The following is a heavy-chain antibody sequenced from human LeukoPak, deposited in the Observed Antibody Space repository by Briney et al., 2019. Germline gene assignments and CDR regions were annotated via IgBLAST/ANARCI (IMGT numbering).Heavy chain of an antibody. Sequence: PSETLSLTCAVYGGSFSGYYWSWIRQPPGKGLEWIGEINHSGSTNYNPSLKSRVTISVDTSKNQFSLKLSSVTAADTAVYYCARLSAEGYSSSWYWGDYYYGMDVWGQGTTVTVSS. V-gene: IGHV4-34*01. J-gene: IGHJ6*02. D-gene: IGHD6-13*01. CDR3: ARLSAEGYSSSWYWGDYYYGMDV. CDR1: GGSFSGYY. CDR2: INHSGST.